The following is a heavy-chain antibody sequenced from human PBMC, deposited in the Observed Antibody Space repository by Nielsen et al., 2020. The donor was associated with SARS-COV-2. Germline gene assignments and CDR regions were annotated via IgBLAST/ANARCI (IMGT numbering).Heavy chain of an antibody. Sequence: GESLKISCKGSGYSFTSYWIGWVRQMPGKGLEWMGIIYPGDSDTRYSPSFQGQVTISADKSISTAYLQWSSLKASDTAMYYCARLKRVCSGGSCYSRSWFDPWGQGTLVTVSS. CDR3: ARLKRVCSGGSCYSRSWFDP. CDR2: IYPGDSDT. J-gene: IGHJ5*02. CDR1: GYSFTSYW. V-gene: IGHV5-51*01. D-gene: IGHD2-15*01.